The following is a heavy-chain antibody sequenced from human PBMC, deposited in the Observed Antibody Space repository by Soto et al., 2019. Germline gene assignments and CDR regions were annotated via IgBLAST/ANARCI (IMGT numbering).Heavy chain of an antibody. CDR2: IIPILGIA. CDR1: GGTFSSYT. V-gene: IGHV1-69*08. Sequence: QVQLVQSGAEVKKPGSSVKVSCKASGGTFSSYTISWVRQAPGQGLEWMGRIIPILGIANYAQKFQGRVTITAEKSTSTAYMELSSRRSGDRAVYYCARDPTGYGGWYFDLWGRGTLVTVSS. J-gene: IGHJ2*01. D-gene: IGHD1-1*01. CDR3: ARDPTGYGGWYFDL.